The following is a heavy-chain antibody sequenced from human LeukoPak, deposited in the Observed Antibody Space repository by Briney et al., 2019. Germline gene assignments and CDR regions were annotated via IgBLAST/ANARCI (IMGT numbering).Heavy chain of an antibody. J-gene: IGHJ3*02. CDR2: ISAYNGNT. D-gene: IGHD2-15*01. CDR1: GYTFTSYG. V-gene: IGHV1-18*01. CDR3: ARDRGPIVVVPSQDAFDI. Sequence: VASVKVSCKASGYTFTSYGISWVRQAPGQGLEWMGWISAYNGNTNYAQKLQGRVTMTTDTSTSTAYMELRSLRSDDTAVYYCARDRGPIVVVPSQDAFDIWGQGTMVTVSS.